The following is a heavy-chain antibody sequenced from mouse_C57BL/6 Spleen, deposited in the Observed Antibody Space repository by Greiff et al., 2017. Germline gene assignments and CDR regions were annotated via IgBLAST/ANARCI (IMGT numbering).Heavy chain of an antibody. CDR3: ARVAGTGDWYFDV. CDR2: ISYDGSN. V-gene: IGHV3-6*01. CDR1: GYSITSCYY. D-gene: IGHD4-1*01. J-gene: IGHJ1*03. Sequence: EVKLMESGPGLVKPSQSLSLTCSVTGYSITSCYYWNWIRQFPGNKLELMGYISYDGSNNYNQSLKNRISITRETSKNQFFLQVNTVTTEDTATYYCARVAGTGDWYFDVWGTGTTVTVSS.